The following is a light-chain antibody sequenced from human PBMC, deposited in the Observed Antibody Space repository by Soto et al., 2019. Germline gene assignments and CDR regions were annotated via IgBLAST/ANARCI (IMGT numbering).Light chain of an antibody. CDR3: CSYAGSYTLV. V-gene: IGLV2-11*01. Sequence: VLTQPRSVSGSPGQSVTISCTGTSSDVGGYNYVSWYQQHPGKAPKLMIYDVSKRPSGVPDRFSGSKSGNTASLTISGLQAEDEADYYCCSYAGSYTLVFGTGTKVTVL. CDR2: DVS. CDR1: SSDVGGYNY. J-gene: IGLJ1*01.